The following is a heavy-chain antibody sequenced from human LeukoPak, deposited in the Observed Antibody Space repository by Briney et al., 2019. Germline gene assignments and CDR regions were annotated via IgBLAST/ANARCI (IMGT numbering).Heavy chain of an antibody. CDR3: ARDSQGAQTTSDY. J-gene: IGHJ4*02. V-gene: IGHV1-2*02. CDR1: GYTFTGYY. Sequence: GASVKVSCKASGYTFTGYYMHWVRQAPGQGLEWMGWINPNSGGTNYAQKFQGRVTITADKSTSTAYMELSSLRSEDTAVYYCARDSQGAQTTSDYWGQGTLVTVSS. CDR2: INPNSGGT. D-gene: IGHD1-1*01.